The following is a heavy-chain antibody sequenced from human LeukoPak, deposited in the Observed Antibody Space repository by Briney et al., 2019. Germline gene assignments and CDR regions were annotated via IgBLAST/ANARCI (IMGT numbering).Heavy chain of an antibody. J-gene: IGHJ4*02. CDR1: GFSVSSSG. CDR2: ISVDGETA. Sequence: GGSLRLSCTVSGFSVSSSGMSWVRQAPGKGLELISAISVDGETALYADSVKGRFIISRDNSKNTLYLQMNSLRAEDTAVYYCAQGYLSGWYPHWGQGSLVSVSS. D-gene: IGHD6-19*01. CDR3: AQGYLSGWYPH. V-gene: IGHV3-23*01.